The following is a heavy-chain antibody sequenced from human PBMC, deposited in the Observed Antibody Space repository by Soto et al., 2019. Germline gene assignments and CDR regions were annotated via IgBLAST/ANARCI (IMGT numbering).Heavy chain of an antibody. CDR1: GYTFTSYG. J-gene: IGHJ6*02. D-gene: IGHD3-3*01. CDR3: ARSRDDFWSGQGIYYYYGMDV. CDR2: ISAYNGNT. V-gene: IGHV1-18*01. Sequence: QVQLVQSGAEVKKPGASVKVSCKASGYTFTSYGISWVRQAPGQGLERMGWISAYNGNTNYAQKLQGRVTMTTATSTSTAYMELRSLSSDDKAVYYCARSRDDFWSGQGIYYYYGMDVWVQGTTVTVSS.